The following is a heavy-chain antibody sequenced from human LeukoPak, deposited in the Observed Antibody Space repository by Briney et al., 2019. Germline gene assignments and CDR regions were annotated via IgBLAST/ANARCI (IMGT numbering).Heavy chain of an antibody. CDR3: AREYSRSVVAGSRPDY. CDR1: GDSISSSSYY. D-gene: IGHD2-21*01. V-gene: IGHV4-39*02. Sequence: PSETLALTCTASGDSISSSSYYWGWIRQPPGKGLEWIGSIYYRGTTYYNTSLKSRVTITVDTSNNQFSLKLNSVTAADTAVYFCAREYSRSVVAGSRPDYWGQGLLVAVSS. CDR2: IYYRGTT. J-gene: IGHJ4*02.